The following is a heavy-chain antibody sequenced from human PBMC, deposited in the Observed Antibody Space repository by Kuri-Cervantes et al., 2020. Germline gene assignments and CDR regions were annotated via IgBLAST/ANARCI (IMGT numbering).Heavy chain of an antibody. Sequence: GGSLRLSCAASGFTFSSYGMHWVRQAPGKGLEWVAVISYDGSNKYYADSVKGRFTISRDNSKNTLYLQMNSLRAEDTAVYYCARDQVTMIVVVAYYYGMDVWGQGTTVTVSS. D-gene: IGHD3-22*01. CDR1: GFTFSSYG. CDR2: ISYDGSNK. V-gene: IGHV3-30*03. J-gene: IGHJ6*02. CDR3: ARDQVTMIVVVAYYYGMDV.